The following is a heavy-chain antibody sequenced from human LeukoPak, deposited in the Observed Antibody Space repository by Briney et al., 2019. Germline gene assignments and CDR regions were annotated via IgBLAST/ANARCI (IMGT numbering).Heavy chain of an antibody. Sequence: GESLKISCKGSGYTFTSYWIAWVRQMPGKGLEWMGIIYPGDSDTRYSPSFEGQVTISADKSISAAYLQWSSLKASDTAMYYCARGTRITTFGVVTRMENWFDPWGQGTLVTVSS. CDR3: ARGTRITTFGVVTRMENWFDP. CDR2: IYPGDSDT. D-gene: IGHD3-3*01. J-gene: IGHJ5*02. CDR1: GYTFTSYW. V-gene: IGHV5-51*01.